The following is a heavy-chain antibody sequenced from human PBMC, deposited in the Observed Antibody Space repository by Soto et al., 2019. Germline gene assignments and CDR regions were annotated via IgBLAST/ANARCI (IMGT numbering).Heavy chain of an antibody. Sequence: QVQLVESGGGVAQPGRSLRLSCAASGFTFRSYGMHWVRQAPGKGLEWVAVISSDGNDKYSADSVKGRFTISRDNSKNALYLEMNSLRAEDTAIYDGAKDEDIGAAADYLDCWGEGTLVTVAS. CDR1: GFTFRSYG. CDR3: AKDEDIGAAADYLDC. J-gene: IGHJ4*02. D-gene: IGHD6-13*01. CDR2: ISSDGNDK. V-gene: IGHV3-30*18.